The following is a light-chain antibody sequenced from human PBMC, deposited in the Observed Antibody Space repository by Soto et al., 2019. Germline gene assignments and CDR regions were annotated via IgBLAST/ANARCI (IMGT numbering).Light chain of an antibody. Sequence: DIQMDQSPSSLSASLGDRVTITCRASQSVNRFLNLYQQHPGRAPKVLIYAASTLQSGVPSRFSGNGSGTEFTLTISTLQPEDFATYFCQQTYRPSYTFAQGTRLEIK. V-gene: IGKV1-39*01. CDR1: QSVNRF. CDR3: QQTYRPSYT. CDR2: AAS. J-gene: IGKJ2*01.